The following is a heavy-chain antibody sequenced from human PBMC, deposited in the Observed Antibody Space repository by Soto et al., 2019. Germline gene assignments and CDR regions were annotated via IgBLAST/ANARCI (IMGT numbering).Heavy chain of an antibody. V-gene: IGHV1-8*01. J-gene: IGHJ3*02. CDR3: ARNAYYYDSSGYYVWAFDI. CDR2: MNPNSGNT. Sequence: ASVKVSCQASGYTFTSYDINWVRQATGQGLAWMGWMNPNSGNTGYAQKFQGRVTMTRNTSISTAYMELSSLRSEDTAVYNCARNAYYYDSSGYYVWAFDIWGQGTMVTVSS. D-gene: IGHD3-22*01. CDR1: GYTFTSYD.